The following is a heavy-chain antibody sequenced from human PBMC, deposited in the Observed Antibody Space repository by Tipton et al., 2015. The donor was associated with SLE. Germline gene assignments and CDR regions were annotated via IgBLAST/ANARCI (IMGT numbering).Heavy chain of an antibody. V-gene: IGHV3-7*01. CDR2: IKQDGSEK. Sequence: SLRLSCAASGFTFSSYWMSWVRQDPGKGLEWVANIKQDGSEKYYVDSVKGRFTISRDNAKNSLYLQMNSLSAEDTAVYYCARRGAPRWFDPWGQGTLVTVSS. CDR1: GFTFSSYW. J-gene: IGHJ5*02. D-gene: IGHD3-10*01. CDR3: ARRGAPRWFDP.